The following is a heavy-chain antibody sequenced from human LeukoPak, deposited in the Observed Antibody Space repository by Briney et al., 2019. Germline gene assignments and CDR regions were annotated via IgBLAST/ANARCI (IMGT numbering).Heavy chain of an antibody. D-gene: IGHD2-15*01. CDR3: AKIMRGYCSGGSCYGSDY. V-gene: IGHV3-23*01. Sequence: GGSLRLSCVVSGFTVSLYTLNWVRQAPGKGLEWVSAISGSGGSTYYADSVKGRFTISRDNSKNTLYLQMNSLRAEDTAVYYCAKIMRGYCSGGSCYGSDYWGQGTLVTVSS. CDR2: ISGSGGST. CDR1: GFTVSLYT. J-gene: IGHJ4*02.